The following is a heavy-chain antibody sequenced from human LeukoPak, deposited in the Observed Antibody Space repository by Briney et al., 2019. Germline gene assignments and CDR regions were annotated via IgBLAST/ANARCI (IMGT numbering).Heavy chain of an antibody. D-gene: IGHD2-15*01. V-gene: IGHV4-59*08. CDR3: ARHRCSGGSCYAFEYNWFDP. CDR1: GGSISSYY. Sequence: SETLSLTCTASGGSISSYYWSWIRQPPGKGLEWIGFIYYTGSTTYNSSLKSRVTISVDTSKNQFSLKLSSVTAADTAVYYCARHRCSGGSCYAFEYNWFDPWGQGTLVTVSS. CDR2: IYYTGST. J-gene: IGHJ5*02.